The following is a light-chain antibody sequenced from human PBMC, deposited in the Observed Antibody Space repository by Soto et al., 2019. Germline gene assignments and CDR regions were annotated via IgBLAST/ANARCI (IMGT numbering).Light chain of an antibody. Sequence: EIVLTQSPATLSLSPGEGATLSCRASQSVSSYLVWYQQKPGQAPRLLIYDVSNRATGVPARFSGSGSGIDFSLTVTSLEPEDFAVYYCQQRANWPWTFGQGTKVEIK. V-gene: IGKV3-11*01. CDR2: DVS. CDR3: QQRANWPWT. J-gene: IGKJ1*01. CDR1: QSVSSY.